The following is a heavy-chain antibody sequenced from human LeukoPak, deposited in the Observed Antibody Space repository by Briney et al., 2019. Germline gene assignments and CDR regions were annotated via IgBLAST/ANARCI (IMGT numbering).Heavy chain of an antibody. CDR2: ISWDGDNT. V-gene: IGHV3-43D*03. D-gene: IGHD6-19*01. CDR3: AKDTESVAGLGLDS. Sequence: PGGSLRLSCAASGFTFDDYAMHWVRQAPGKGLEWVSLISWDGDNTSYADSVKRRFTISRDNNKNSLYLQMNSLKVEDTALYYCAKDTESVAGLGLDSWGQGTLVAVSS. CDR1: GFTFDDYA. J-gene: IGHJ4*02.